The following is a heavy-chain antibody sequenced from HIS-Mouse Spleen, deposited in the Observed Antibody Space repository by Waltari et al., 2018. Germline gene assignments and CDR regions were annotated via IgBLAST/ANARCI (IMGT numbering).Heavy chain of an antibody. J-gene: IGHJ1*01. CDR3: AKDIGEQLVEPKYFQH. CDR2: ISGNSGSI. V-gene: IGHV3-9*01. CDR1: GFTFDDYA. D-gene: IGHD6-13*01. Sequence: EVQLVESGGGLVQPGRSLRLSCAASGFTFDDYAMHWVRQAPGKGLEWVSGISGNSGSIGYADSVKGRFTISRDNAKNSLYLQMNSLRAEDTALYYCAKDIGEQLVEPKYFQHWGQGTLVTVSS.